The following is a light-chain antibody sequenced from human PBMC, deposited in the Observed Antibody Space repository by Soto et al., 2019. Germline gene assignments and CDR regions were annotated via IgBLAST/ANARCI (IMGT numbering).Light chain of an antibody. J-gene: IGLJ2*01. CDR1: SSNIGGNI. Sequence: QSVLTQPPSASGTPGQRVTISCSGSSSNIGGNIVNWYQQLPGTAPKLLIFGNDQRPSWVPDRFSGSKSGTSASLAISWLQSEDEANYYCAALDDRLNGVVFGGGTQLTVL. CDR3: AALDDRLNGVV. CDR2: GND. V-gene: IGLV1-44*01.